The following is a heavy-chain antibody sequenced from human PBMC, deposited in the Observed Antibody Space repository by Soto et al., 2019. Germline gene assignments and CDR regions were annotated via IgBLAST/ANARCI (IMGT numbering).Heavy chain of an antibody. CDR2: INAGNGNT. J-gene: IGHJ4*02. Sequence: ASVKVSCKASGYTFTSYAMHWVRQAPGQRLEWMGWINAGNGNTKYSQKFQGRVTITRDTSASTAYMELSSLRSEDTAVYYCARDGPPPVTKVTTGGYWGQGTLVTVSS. V-gene: IGHV1-3*01. D-gene: IGHD4-17*01. CDR3: ARDGPPPVTKVTTGGY. CDR1: GYTFTSYA.